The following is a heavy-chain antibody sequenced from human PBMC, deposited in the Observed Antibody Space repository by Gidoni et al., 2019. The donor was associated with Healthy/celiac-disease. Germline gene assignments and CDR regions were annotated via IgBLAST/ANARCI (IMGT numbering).Heavy chain of an antibody. D-gene: IGHD6-13*01. J-gene: IGHJ6*03. V-gene: IGHV5-51*01. CDR2: IYPGDSDT. CDR3: ARHVGIAAAGYYYYYYMDV. Sequence: MPIIYPGDSDTRYSPSFQGQVTISADKSISTAYLQWSSLKASDTAMYYCARHVGIAAAGYYYYYYMDVWGKGTTVTVSS.